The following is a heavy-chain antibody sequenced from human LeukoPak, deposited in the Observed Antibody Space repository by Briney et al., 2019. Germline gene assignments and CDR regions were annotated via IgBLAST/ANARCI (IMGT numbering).Heavy chain of an antibody. D-gene: IGHD2-21*02. CDR3: ARSYVVVTADYFDY. CDR1: GYTFTSYG. CDR2: ISAYNGNT. Sequence: ASVKVSCKASGYTFTSYGISWVRQAPGQGLEWMGWISAYNGNTNYAQRLQGRVTMTTDTSTSTAYMELRSLRSDDTAVYYCARSYVVVTADYFDYWGQGTLVTVSS. V-gene: IGHV1-18*01. J-gene: IGHJ4*02.